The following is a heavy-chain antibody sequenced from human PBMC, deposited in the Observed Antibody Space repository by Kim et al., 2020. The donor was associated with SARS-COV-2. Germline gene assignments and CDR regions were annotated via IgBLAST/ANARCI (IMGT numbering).Heavy chain of an antibody. J-gene: IGHJ3*02. D-gene: IGHD4-17*01. CDR1: GYTLTELS. V-gene: IGHV1-24*01. Sequence: ASVKVSCKVSGYTLTELSMHWVRQAPGKGLEWMGGFDPEDGETIYAQKFQGRVTMTEDTSTDKAYMALSSLRSEDTAVYYCSLRYGDYNGKAFDSWGQGTMVSVSS. CDR3: SLRYGDYNGKAFDS. CDR2: FDPEDGET.